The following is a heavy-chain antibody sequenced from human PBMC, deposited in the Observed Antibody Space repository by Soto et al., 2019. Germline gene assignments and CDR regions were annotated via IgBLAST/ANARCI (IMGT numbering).Heavy chain of an antibody. CDR2: INHSVIT. V-gene: IGHV4-34*01. CDR3: ARGTWVRSAVYF. D-gene: IGHD1-1*01. Sequence: QVQLQQWGAGLLKPSETLSLTCAVYGGSFSGYYWSWVRQPPGKGLAWIGEINHSVITNYNPSLKSRVTISVDTSKNQFYLILSSMTAADTAVYYCARGTWVRSAVYFWGPGTMGTVSS. J-gene: IGHJ3*01. CDR1: GGSFSGYY.